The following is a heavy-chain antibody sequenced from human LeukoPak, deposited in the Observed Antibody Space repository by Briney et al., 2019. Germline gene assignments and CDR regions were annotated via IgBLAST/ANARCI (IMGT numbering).Heavy chain of an antibody. D-gene: IGHD6-25*01. CDR3: ASRYSSGSDY. CDR2: INHSGST. V-gene: IGHV4-34*01. CDR1: GGSFSGYY. Sequence: SETLSLTCAVYGGSFSGYYWSWIRQPPGKGLEWIGEINHSGSTNYNPSLKSRVTISVDTSKNQFSLKLSSVTAADTAVYYCASRYSSGSDYWGQGTLVTVSS. J-gene: IGHJ4*02.